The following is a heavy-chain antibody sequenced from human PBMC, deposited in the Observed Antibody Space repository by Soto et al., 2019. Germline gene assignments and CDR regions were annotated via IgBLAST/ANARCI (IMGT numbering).Heavy chain of an antibody. CDR3: TRSGGDYVNGGYYGGDYDY. CDR1: GGSISSHY. V-gene: IGHV4-59*11. D-gene: IGHD3-22*01. J-gene: IGHJ4*02. Sequence: QVQLQESGPGLVKPSETLSLTCTVSGGSISSHYWSWIRQSPGKGLEWIGYIHHTGTTNYNPSLKSRVNISLATSQNPFSLKLTSVTAADTAVYYCTRSGGDYVNGGYYGGDYDYWGRGTLVTVSS. CDR2: IHHTGTT.